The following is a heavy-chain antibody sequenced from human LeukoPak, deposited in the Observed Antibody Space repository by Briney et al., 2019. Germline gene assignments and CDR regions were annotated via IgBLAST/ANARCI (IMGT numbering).Heavy chain of an antibody. CDR1: GGSISSGDYY. CDR2: IYYSGST. V-gene: IGHV4-30-4*01. CDR3: ARDTAMVTPLYYYYGMDV. D-gene: IGHD5-18*01. J-gene: IGHJ6*02. Sequence: SETLSLTCTVSGGSISSGDYYWSWIRQPPGKGLEWIGYIYYSGSTYYNPSLKSRVTISVDTSKNQFSLKLSSVTAADTAVYYCARDTAMVTPLYYYYGMDVWGQGTTVTVSS.